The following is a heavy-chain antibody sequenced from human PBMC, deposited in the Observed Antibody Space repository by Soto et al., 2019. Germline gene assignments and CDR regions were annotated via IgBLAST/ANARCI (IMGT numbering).Heavy chain of an antibody. D-gene: IGHD6-6*01. CDR1: GASIITISHY. CDR2: VYYSGST. V-gene: IGHV4-39*01. Sequence: PSETLSLTCTVSGASIITISHYLFCIGQGPGSGLEWIGTVYYSGSTYYNPSLQSRVAISVDTSKNQFSLKLSSVTAADTAVYYCARHRTSSRRHFDYWGQGTLVTVSS. J-gene: IGHJ4*02. CDR3: ARHRTSSRRHFDY.